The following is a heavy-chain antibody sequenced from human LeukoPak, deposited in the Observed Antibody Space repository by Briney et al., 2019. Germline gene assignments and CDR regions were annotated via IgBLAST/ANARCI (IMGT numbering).Heavy chain of an antibody. Sequence: GGSLRLSCAASGFTLRSYSMDWVRQAPGKGLEWVSSISYSSTYIYYADSVKGRFTISRDNAKSSLFLEMNSLRVEDTAVYYCTCAYTSSWFGSWGQGALVTVSS. J-gene: IGHJ5*01. V-gene: IGHV3-21*06. CDR3: TCAYTSSWFGS. D-gene: IGHD3-16*01. CDR1: GFTLRSYS. CDR2: ISYSSTYI.